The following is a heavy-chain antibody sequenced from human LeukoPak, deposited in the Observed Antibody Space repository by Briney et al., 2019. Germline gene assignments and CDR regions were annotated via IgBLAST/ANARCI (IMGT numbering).Heavy chain of an antibody. CDR3: ARDDSGGSFFDY. J-gene: IGHJ4*02. D-gene: IGHD2-15*01. V-gene: IGHV1-69*06. Sequence: ASVMVSCKASGGTFSSYAISWVRQAPGQGLEWMGGIIPIFGTANYAQKFQGRVTITADKSTSTAYMELSSLRSEDTAVYYCARDDSGGSFFDYWGQGTLVTVSS. CDR2: IIPIFGTA. CDR1: GGTFSSYA.